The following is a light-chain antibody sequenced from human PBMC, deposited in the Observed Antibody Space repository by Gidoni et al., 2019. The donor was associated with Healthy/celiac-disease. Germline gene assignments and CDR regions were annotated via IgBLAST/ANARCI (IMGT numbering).Light chain of an antibody. CDR2: AAS. V-gene: IGKV1-39*01. CDR1: QSISSS. J-gene: IGKJ1*01. Sequence: DIPMTPSPSSLSASVGDRVTITCRASQSISSSLNCYQQKPGKAPKLLIYAASSLQSGVPSRFSGSGSGTDSTLTSSMLQPEDVATYYCQQSYSTPRTFXHXTKVEIK. CDR3: QQSYSTPRT.